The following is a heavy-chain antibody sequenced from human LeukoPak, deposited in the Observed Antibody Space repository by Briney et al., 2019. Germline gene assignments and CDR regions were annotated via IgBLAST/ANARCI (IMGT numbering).Heavy chain of an antibody. CDR2: IYTSGST. Sequence: SETLSLTCTVSGGSISSYYWSWIRQPAGKGLEWIGRIYTSGSTNYNPSLKSQVTMSVDTSKNQFSLKLSSVTAADTAVYYCAMMDYGDYAAAFDIWGQGTMVTVSS. D-gene: IGHD4-17*01. V-gene: IGHV4-4*07. J-gene: IGHJ3*02. CDR3: AMMDYGDYAAAFDI. CDR1: GGSISSYY.